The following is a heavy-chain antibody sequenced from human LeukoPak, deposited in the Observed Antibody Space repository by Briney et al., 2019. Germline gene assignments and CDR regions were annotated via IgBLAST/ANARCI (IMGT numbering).Heavy chain of an antibody. CDR3: XXXXXXXXXXXXXXXSGWYGGPRYYYYYYMDV. V-gene: IGHV1-2*02. CDR2: INPNSGAT. D-gene: IGHD6-19*01. Sequence: ASVKVSCKASGYTFTAYYIHWVRQAPGQGLEWMGWINPNSGATNYAQKFQDRVTVTRDTSVRTAYMELTELRSDHAAVYYLXXXXXXXXXXXXXXXSGWYGGPRYYYYYYMDVWGKGTSVTISS. J-gene: IGHJ6*03. CDR1: GYTFTAYY.